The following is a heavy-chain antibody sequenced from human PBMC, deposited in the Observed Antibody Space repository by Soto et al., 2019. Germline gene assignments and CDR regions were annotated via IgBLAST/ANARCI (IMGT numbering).Heavy chain of an antibody. CDR2: ITDSSDTV. Sequence: GGSLRPSCVASGFSFSNYNMNWVRQAPGKGLEWVSYITDSSDTVHYADSVRGRFTISRDNAESSLYLQMNSLRDEDTAVYFCARDFGHGYYLDYWGRGTLVTVSS. CDR3: ARDFGHGYYLDY. D-gene: IGHD3-3*01. CDR1: GFSFSNYN. J-gene: IGHJ4*02. V-gene: IGHV3-48*02.